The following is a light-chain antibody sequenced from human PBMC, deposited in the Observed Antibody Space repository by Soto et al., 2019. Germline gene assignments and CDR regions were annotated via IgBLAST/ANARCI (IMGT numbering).Light chain of an antibody. CDR2: DNS. J-gene: IGLJ1*01. V-gene: IGLV3-21*02. Sequence: SYALPQPPSVSVSPGQTATITCGGNNIGNEPVHWYQQKPGQAPVLVVYDNSDRPSGIPERLSGSKSGNTATLTISRVEAGDEAEYYCQVWASGREIYVFGAGTKVNVL. CDR1: NIGNEP. CDR3: QVWASGREIYV.